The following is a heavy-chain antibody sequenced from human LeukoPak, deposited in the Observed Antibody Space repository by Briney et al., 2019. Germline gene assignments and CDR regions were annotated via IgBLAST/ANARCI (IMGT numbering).Heavy chain of an antibody. D-gene: IGHD3-10*01. CDR2: ISGSGGST. CDR1: GFTFSSYG. CDR3: ARKAGYYYGSGDY. V-gene: IGHV3-23*01. J-gene: IGHJ4*02. Sequence: GGSLRLSCAASGFTFSSYGMSWVRQAPGKGLEWVSAISGSGGSTYYADSVKGRFTISRDNAKNSLYLQMNSLRAEDTAVYYCARKAGYYYGSGDYWGQGTLVTVSS.